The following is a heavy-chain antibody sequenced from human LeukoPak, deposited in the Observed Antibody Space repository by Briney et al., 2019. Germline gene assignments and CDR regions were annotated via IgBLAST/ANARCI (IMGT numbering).Heavy chain of an antibody. D-gene: IGHD3-3*01. CDR2: ISSSSSYI. CDR1: GFTFSSYS. J-gene: IGHJ6*03. V-gene: IGHV3-21*01. Sequence: GGSLRLSCAGSGFTFSSYSMNWVRQAPGKRLEWVSSISSSSSYIYYADSVKGRFTISRDNAKNSLYLQMNSLRAEDTAVYYCARVGDFWSGYYIAYYYYMDVWGKGTTVTVSS. CDR3: ARVGDFWSGYYIAYYYYMDV.